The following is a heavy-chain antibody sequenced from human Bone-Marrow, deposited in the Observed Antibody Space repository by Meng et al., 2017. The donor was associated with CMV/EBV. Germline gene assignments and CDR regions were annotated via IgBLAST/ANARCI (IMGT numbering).Heavy chain of an antibody. Sequence: GESLKISCSASGFTFDDYTMHWVRQAPGKGLEWVSLISWDGGSTYYADSVKGRFTISRDNSKNSLYLQMNSLRTEDNALYYCAKDSGLAYCGGDCYSALDYWGQGTLVTVSS. CDR1: GFTFDDYT. D-gene: IGHD2-21*01. J-gene: IGHJ4*02. CDR2: ISWDGGST. CDR3: AKDSGLAYCGGDCYSALDY. V-gene: IGHV3-43*01.